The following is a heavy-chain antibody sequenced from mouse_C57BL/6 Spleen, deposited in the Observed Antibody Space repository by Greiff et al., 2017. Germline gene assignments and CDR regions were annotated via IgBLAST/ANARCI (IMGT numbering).Heavy chain of an antibody. CDR3: ARRTTVVATNFDV. D-gene: IGHD1-1*01. CDR2: ILPGSGST. CDR1: GYTFTGYW. Sequence: QVHVKQSGAELMTPGASVKLSCKATGYTFTGYWIEWVKQRPGHGLEWIGEILPGSGSTNYNEKFKGKATFTADTSSNTAYMQLSSLTTEDSAIYYCARRTTVVATNFDVWGTGTTVTVSS. V-gene: IGHV1-9*01. J-gene: IGHJ1*03.